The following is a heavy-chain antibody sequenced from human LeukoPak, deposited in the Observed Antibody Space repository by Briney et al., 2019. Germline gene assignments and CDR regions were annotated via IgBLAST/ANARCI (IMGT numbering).Heavy chain of an antibody. J-gene: IGHJ4*02. Sequence: GASVKVSRKASGGTFSSYAISWVRQAPGQGLEWMGGIIPIFGTANYAQKFQGRVTITADESTSTAYMELSSLRSEDTAVYYCARDPAPGIAAAGPEYTFDYWGQGTLVTVSS. D-gene: IGHD6-13*01. CDR1: GGTFSSYA. CDR2: IIPIFGTA. CDR3: ARDPAPGIAAAGPEYTFDY. V-gene: IGHV1-69*13.